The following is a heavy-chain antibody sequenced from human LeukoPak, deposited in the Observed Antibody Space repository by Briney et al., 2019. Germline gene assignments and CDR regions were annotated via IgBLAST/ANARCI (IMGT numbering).Heavy chain of an antibody. V-gene: IGHV3-7*01. J-gene: IGHJ6*02. Sequence: GGSLRLSCAASGFTFSSYWMSWVRQAPGKGLEWVANIKQDGSEKYYVDSVKGRFTISRDNAKNSLYLQMNSLRAEDTAVYYCAREPLGWRSYYYGMDVWGQGTTVTVSS. D-gene: IGHD3-3*01. CDR2: IKQDGSEK. CDR1: GFTFSSYW. CDR3: AREPLGWRSYYYGMDV.